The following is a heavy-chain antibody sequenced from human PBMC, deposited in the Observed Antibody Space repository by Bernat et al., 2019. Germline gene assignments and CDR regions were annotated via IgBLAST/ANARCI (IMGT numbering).Heavy chain of an antibody. CDR2: IYSGGST. D-gene: IGHD3-22*01. CDR3: ARGLDENDSSGYYGFDY. Sequence: VQLVESGGGLVQPGGSLRLSCAASGFTVSSNYMSWVRQAPGKGLEWVSVIYSGGSTYYADSVKGRFTISRHNSKNTLYLQMNSLKAEDTAVYYCARGLDENDSSGYYGFDYWGQGTLVTVSS. CDR1: GFTVSSNY. J-gene: IGHJ4*02. V-gene: IGHV3-53*04.